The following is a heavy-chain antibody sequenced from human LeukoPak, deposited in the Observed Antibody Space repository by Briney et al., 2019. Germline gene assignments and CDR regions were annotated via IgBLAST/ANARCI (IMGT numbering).Heavy chain of an antibody. Sequence: GGALRLSCAASGFSVGGNYISWVRQAPGKGLEWVSMIYSDGSIFHADSVKGRFTMSRDNSRNTLDLQMNSLRVEDTAVYFCARDRRRLRGMNGDGDAFDIWGQGTMVTVSS. D-gene: IGHD1-1*01. CDR1: GFSVGGNY. V-gene: IGHV3-53*01. CDR3: ARDRRRLRGMNGDGDAFDI. CDR2: IYSDGSI. J-gene: IGHJ3*02.